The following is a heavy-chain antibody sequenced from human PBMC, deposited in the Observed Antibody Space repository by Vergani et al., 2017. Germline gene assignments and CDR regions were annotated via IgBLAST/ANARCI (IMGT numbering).Heavy chain of an antibody. CDR2: ISNDGSKK. D-gene: IGHD3-10*01. CDR1: GFSFSSPA. J-gene: IGHJ6*03. CDR3: AKAGSVTSGSLQYNFYMDV. V-gene: IGHV3-30*18. Sequence: QVQLAESGGGRVQPGRSLILSCAASGFSFSSPAIHWVRQAPGKGLEWVAVISNDGSKKYYADSVKGRFTISRDNSKNTLDLQMNSLRTQDTAVYYCAKAGSVTSGSLQYNFYMDVWGKGTTVTVS.